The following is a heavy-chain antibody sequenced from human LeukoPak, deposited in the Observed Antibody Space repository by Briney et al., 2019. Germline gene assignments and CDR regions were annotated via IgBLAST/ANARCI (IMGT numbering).Heavy chain of an antibody. CDR1: GFTFSSYA. Sequence: PGGSLRLSCAASGFTFSSYAMSWVRQAPGKGLEWVSAISGSGGTTYYADSVKGRFTISRDNSKNTLYLQMNSLRAVDTAVYYCAKIGRMYYYDGSGYNDYWGQGTLVTVSS. D-gene: IGHD3-22*01. J-gene: IGHJ4*02. CDR2: ISGSGGTT. V-gene: IGHV3-23*01. CDR3: AKIGRMYYYDGSGYNDY.